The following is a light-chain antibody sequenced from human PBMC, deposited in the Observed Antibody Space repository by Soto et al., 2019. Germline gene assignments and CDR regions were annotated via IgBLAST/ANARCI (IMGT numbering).Light chain of an antibody. V-gene: IGLV1-40*01. CDR3: QSYDSSLVPV. CDR2: GNS. Sequence: QSVLTQPPSVSGAPGQRVTISCTGSSSNIGAGYDVHWYQQLPGTAPKLLIYGNSNRPSGVPDRFSGSKSGTSASLAITGLRAEDEADYYCQSYDSSLVPVFGGGTKLTVL. CDR1: SSNIGAGYD. J-gene: IGLJ2*01.